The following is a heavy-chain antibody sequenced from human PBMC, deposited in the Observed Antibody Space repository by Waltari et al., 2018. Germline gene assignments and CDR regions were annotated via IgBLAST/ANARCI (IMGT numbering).Heavy chain of an antibody. J-gene: IGHJ4*02. V-gene: IGHV4-39*02. D-gene: IGHD3-9*01. CDR1: GASISSKSYS. CDR2: LYYGGG. CDR3: ARRPYDILTGGFDS. Sequence: QLQLQESGPGLVKPSETLSLSCTVAGASISSKSYSWGWIRQPPGKGLGWIGSLYYGGGNCNPSLQSRGTISADTSKNRFSLKLTSVTATDTAVYYCARRPYDILTGGFDSWGQGTLVTVSS.